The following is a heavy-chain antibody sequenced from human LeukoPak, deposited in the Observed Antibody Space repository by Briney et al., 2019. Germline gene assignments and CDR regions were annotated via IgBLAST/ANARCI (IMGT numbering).Heavy chain of an antibody. CDR2: IYHSGNT. D-gene: IGHD3-22*01. CDR1: GGSISSSNW. J-gene: IGHJ4*02. V-gene: IGHV4-4*02. CDR3: ARDAYDSSGYSFDY. Sequence: KASGTLSLTCAVSGGSISSSNWWSWVRQPPRKGLEWIGEIYHSGNTNYNPSLKSRVTISVDKSKNQFSLKLSSVTAADTAVYYCARDAYDSSGYSFDYWGQGTLVTVSS.